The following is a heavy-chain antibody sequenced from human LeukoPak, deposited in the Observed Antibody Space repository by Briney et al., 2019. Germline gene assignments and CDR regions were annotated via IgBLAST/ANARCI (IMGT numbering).Heavy chain of an antibody. CDR2: IIPILGIA. CDR1: GYTFTSYD. V-gene: IGHV1-69*04. D-gene: IGHD3-3*01. Sequence: ASVKVSCKASGYTFTSYDINWVRQATGQGLEWMGRIIPILGIANYAQKFQGRVTITADKSTSTAYMELSSLRSEDTAVYYCSRDSPIWSGYYASRGEPFDYWGQGTLVTVSS. CDR3: SRDSPIWSGYYASRGEPFDY. J-gene: IGHJ4*02.